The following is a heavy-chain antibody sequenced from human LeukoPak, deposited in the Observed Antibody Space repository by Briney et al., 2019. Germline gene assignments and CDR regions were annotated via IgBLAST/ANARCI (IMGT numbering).Heavy chain of an antibody. V-gene: IGHV1-8*02. CDR2: MNPNSGNT. J-gene: IGHJ4*02. Sequence: ASVKVSCKASGYTFTTYDINWVRQATGQGLEWMGWMNPNSGNTGYVQKFQGRVTMTRNTSISTAYMELSSLRSEDTAVYHCARGYSSSWYVYWGQGTLVTVSS. CDR3: ARGYSSSWYVY. CDR1: GYTFTTYD. D-gene: IGHD6-13*01.